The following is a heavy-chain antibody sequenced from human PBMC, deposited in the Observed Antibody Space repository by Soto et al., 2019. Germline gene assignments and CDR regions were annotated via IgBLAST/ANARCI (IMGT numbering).Heavy chain of an antibody. Sequence: QVQLVQSGAEVKKPGASVKVSCKASGYMFTGYYMHWVRQAPGQGLEWMGWISPTSGDTNYAQKFQGWVTMTRDTSINTAYKELSGLKSDDTAVYYCAKDRTKYASSWSFDYWGQGTLVTVSS. J-gene: IGHJ4*02. CDR2: ISPTSGDT. D-gene: IGHD6-13*01. V-gene: IGHV1-2*04. CDR3: AKDRTKYASSWSFDY. CDR1: GYMFTGYY.